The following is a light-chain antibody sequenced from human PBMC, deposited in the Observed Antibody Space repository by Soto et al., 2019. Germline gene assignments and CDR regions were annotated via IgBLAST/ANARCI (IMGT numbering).Light chain of an antibody. Sequence: EIVMTQSPATVSVSPGERVTLSCRASQNIDINLVWYQQKPGQAPRLLIFRASTRATGIPARFSGSGSGTEFTLTISSLQSEDFAVYYCQQYNDWPRTFGQGTKVDIK. CDR2: RAS. V-gene: IGKV3-15*01. CDR3: QQYNDWPRT. J-gene: IGKJ1*01. CDR1: QNIDIN.